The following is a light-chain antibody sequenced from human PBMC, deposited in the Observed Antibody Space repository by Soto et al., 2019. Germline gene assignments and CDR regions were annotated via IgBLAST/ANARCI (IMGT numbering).Light chain of an antibody. Sequence: QSVLTQPASGSGSPGQSNTISCTGTSSDVGGYNYVSWYQQHPGKAPKLMIYDVSNRPSGVSNRFSGSKSGNTASLTISGLQAEGEADYYCSLYTSSSSFVFGTVTKITVL. J-gene: IGLJ1*01. CDR3: SLYTSSSSFV. CDR2: DVS. CDR1: SSDVGGYNY. V-gene: IGLV2-14*01.